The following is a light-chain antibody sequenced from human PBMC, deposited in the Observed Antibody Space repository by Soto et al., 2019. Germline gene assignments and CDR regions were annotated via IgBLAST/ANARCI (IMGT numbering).Light chain of an antibody. CDR1: SGSVSTSYY. CDR2: STN. CDR3: VLYMGSGISV. V-gene: IGLV8-61*01. Sequence: QAVVTQEPSFSVSPGRTVTLTCGWSSGSVSTSYYPSWYQQTPGQAPRTLIYSTNTRSSGVPDRFSGSILGNKAALTITGAQADDESDYYCVLYMGSGISVFGGGTQLTVL. J-gene: IGLJ7*01.